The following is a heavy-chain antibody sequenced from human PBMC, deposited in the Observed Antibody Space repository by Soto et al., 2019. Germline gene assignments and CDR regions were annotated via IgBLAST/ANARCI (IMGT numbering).Heavy chain of an antibody. CDR2: INPSNGDI. J-gene: IGHJ4*02. Sequence: ASVKVSCKTSAYAFIYYMHWVRQSPGQGLEWMGWINPSNGDINYAPKFQGRVTMTEDRSIRTLSLELSDLKSDDTAVYYCVRGGTWFEYWGQGTLVTVSS. CDR1: AYAFIYY. CDR3: VRGGTWFEY. V-gene: IGHV1-2*02.